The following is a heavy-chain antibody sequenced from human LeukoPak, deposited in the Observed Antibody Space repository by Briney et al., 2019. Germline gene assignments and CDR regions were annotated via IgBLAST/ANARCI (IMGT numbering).Heavy chain of an antibody. Sequence: GESLRISCKGSGYSFTSYWISWVRQMPGEGLEWMGRIDPSDSYTNYSPSFQGHVTISADKSISTAYLQWSSLKASDTAMYYCARHSGSCGGDCYIFDYWGQGTLVTVSS. J-gene: IGHJ4*02. CDR3: ARHSGSCGGDCYIFDY. D-gene: IGHD2-21*02. CDR2: IDPSDSYT. CDR1: GYSFTSYW. V-gene: IGHV5-10-1*01.